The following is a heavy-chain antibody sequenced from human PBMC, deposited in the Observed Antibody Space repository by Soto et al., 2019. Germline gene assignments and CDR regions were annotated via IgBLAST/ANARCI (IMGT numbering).Heavy chain of an antibody. J-gene: IGHJ4*02. D-gene: IGHD3-10*01. Sequence: SETLSLTCTVSGGSILNGGHYWTWIRQHPGKGLEWIGKIFFSGNTHYNPALKSRLTFSVDTTKNQFSLKLTSVTAADTAIYYCAKVSGVPPSYFDYWGQGTLVTVSS. CDR1: GGSILNGGHY. CDR2: IFFSGNT. CDR3: AKVSGVPPSYFDY. V-gene: IGHV4-31*03.